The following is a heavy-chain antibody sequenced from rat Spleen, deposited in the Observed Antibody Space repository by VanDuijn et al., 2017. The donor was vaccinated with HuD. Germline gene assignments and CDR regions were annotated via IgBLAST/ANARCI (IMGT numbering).Heavy chain of an antibody. CDR3: ATPPPYNNYPDYFDY. CDR1: GFTFSNYY. J-gene: IGHJ2*01. CDR2: ISPSGGST. D-gene: IGHD1-10*01. Sequence: EVQLVESGGGLVQPGRSLKLSCAASGFTFSNYYMAWVRQAPTKGLEWVASISPSGGSTYYPDSVKGRFTISRDNAKSTQYLQMDSLRSEDTATYYCATPPPYNNYPDYFDYWGQGVMVTVSS. V-gene: IGHV5-25*01.